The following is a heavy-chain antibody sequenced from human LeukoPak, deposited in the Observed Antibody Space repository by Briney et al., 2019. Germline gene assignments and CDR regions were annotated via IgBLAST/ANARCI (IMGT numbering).Heavy chain of an antibody. V-gene: IGHV4-59*01. J-gene: IGHJ4*02. Sequence: PSETLSLTCTVSGGSISSYSWSWLRQPPGKGLEWIGYIYYSGSTNYNPSLKSRVTISVDTSKNQFSLKLSSVTAADTAVFYCARIDSSGDGYFDYWGQGTLVTVSS. D-gene: IGHD3-22*01. CDR3: ARIDSSGDGYFDY. CDR2: IYYSGST. CDR1: GGSISSYS.